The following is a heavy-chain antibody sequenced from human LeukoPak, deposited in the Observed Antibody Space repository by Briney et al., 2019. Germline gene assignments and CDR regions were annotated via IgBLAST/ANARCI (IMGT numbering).Heavy chain of an antibody. CDR1: GFTFSSYW. V-gene: IGHV3-74*01. J-gene: IGHJ4*02. CDR3: ARYNWNSAPFDY. CDR2: INSDGSST. Sequence: GGSLRLSCAASGFTFSSYWMHWVRQAPGKGLVWVSRINSDGSSTSYADSVKGRFTISRDSAKNTLYLEMNSLRAEDTAVYYCARYNWNSAPFDYWGQGTLVTVSS. D-gene: IGHD1-7*01.